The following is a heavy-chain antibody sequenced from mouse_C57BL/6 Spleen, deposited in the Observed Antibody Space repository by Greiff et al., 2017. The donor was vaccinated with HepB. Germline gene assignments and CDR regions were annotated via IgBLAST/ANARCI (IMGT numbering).Heavy chain of an antibody. V-gene: IGHV5-16*01. CDR2: INYDGSST. Sequence: EVKLVESEGGLVQPGSSMKLSCTASGFTFSDYYMAWVRQVPEKGLEWVANINYDGSSTYYLDSLKSRFIISRDNAKNILYLQMSSLKSEDTATYYCARENYDYDEGMDYWGQGTSVTVSS. J-gene: IGHJ4*01. D-gene: IGHD2-4*01. CDR1: GFTFSDYY. CDR3: ARENYDYDEGMDY.